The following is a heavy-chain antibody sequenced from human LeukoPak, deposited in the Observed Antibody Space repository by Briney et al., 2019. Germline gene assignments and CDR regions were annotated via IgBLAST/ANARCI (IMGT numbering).Heavy chain of an antibody. Sequence: GGSLRLSCVASGFTFSDYGIHWVRQAPGKGLEWVAYVRYDGINKHYADSVKGRFTLSRDNSKNTVYLQMNSLRADDTSVYYCAKCATFSYDSSDYYDYWGQGTLVTVSS. CDR3: AKCATFSYDSSDYYDY. V-gene: IGHV3-30*02. J-gene: IGHJ4*02. D-gene: IGHD3-22*01. CDR1: GFTFSDYG. CDR2: VRYDGINK.